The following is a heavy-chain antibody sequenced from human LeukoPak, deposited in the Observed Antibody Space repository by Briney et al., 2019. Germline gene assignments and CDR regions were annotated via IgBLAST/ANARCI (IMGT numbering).Heavy chain of an antibody. D-gene: IGHD6-19*01. CDR1: GGSISSSW. V-gene: IGHV4-4*02. J-gene: IGHJ4*02. Sequence: PSETLSLTCAVSGGSISSSWWSWVRQPPGKGLEWIGEIFHSGSTNYNPSLKSRVTISVDKSKNHFSLELTSVTAADTAVYYCTCDSGWSGPSEWGQGTLVIVSS. CDR2: IFHSGST. CDR3: TCDSGWSGPSE.